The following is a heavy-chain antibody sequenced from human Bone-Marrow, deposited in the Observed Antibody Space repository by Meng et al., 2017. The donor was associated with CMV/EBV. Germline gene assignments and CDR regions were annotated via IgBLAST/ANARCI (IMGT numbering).Heavy chain of an antibody. V-gene: IGHV5-51*01. CDR3: ARRAKTAMVTGNFDY. CDR1: GYSFTSYW. CDR2: IYPGDSDT. Sequence: GGSLRLSCKGSGYSFTSYWIGWVRQMPGKGLEWMGIIYPGDSDTRYSPSFQGQVTISADKSISTAYLQWSSLKASDTAMYYCARRAKTAMVTGNFDYWGQGTRVTGSS. J-gene: IGHJ4*02. D-gene: IGHD5-18*01.